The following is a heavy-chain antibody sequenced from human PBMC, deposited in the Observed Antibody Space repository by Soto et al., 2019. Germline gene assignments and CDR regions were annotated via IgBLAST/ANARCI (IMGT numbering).Heavy chain of an antibody. CDR3: AREALSGYCSGGSCYDY. D-gene: IGHD2-15*01. V-gene: IGHV1-18*01. Sequence: QVQLVQSGAEVKKPGASVKVSCKASGYTFTSYGISWVRQAPGQGLEWMGWISAYNGNTNYAQKLQGRVTMTTDTYTSTAYMELRSLRSDDTAVYCCAREALSGYCSGGSCYDYWGQGTLVTVSS. J-gene: IGHJ4*02. CDR2: ISAYNGNT. CDR1: GYTFTSYG.